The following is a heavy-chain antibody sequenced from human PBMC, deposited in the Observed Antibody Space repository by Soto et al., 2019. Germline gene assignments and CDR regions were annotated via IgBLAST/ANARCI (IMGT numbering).Heavy chain of an antibody. V-gene: IGHV1-3*01. CDR3: ARDPSGYSLDDAFDI. J-gene: IGHJ3*02. Sequence: ASVKVSCKASGYTFTSYAMHWVRQAPGQRLEWMGWINAGNGNTKYSQKFQGRVTITRDTSASTAYMELSSLRSEGTAVYYCARDPSGYSLDDAFDIWGQGTMVTVSS. CDR2: INAGNGNT. CDR1: GYTFTSYA. D-gene: IGHD5-18*01.